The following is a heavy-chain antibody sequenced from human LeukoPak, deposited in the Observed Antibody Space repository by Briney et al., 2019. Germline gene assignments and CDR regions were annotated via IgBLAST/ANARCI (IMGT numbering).Heavy chain of an antibody. J-gene: IGHJ4*02. CDR2: IYTSGST. Sequence: SETLSLTCTVSGGSISSYYWSWIRQPPGKGLEWIGYIYTSGSTNYNPSLKSRVTLSVDTSKNQFSLKLSSVTAADTAVYYCARHRVVPNYFGHRGPGNLVTVSS. CDR3: ARHRVVPNYFGH. D-gene: IGHD2-8*01. CDR1: GGSISSYY. V-gene: IGHV4-4*09.